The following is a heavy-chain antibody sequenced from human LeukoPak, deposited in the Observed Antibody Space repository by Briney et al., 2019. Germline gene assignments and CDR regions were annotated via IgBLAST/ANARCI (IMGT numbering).Heavy chain of an antibody. CDR3: VRLRRNSDRSYYYYYYDS. CDR1: GLTFSDYR. CDR2: INPTSTSI. J-gene: IGHJ5*01. D-gene: IGHD3-10*01. V-gene: IGHV3-21*01. Sequence: GGSLRLSCVASGLTFSDYRIHWVRRAPGKGLECVSCINPTSTSIYYADAVRGRFTISRDNANSSLYLQMDSLRAEDTAVYYCVRLRRNSDRSYYYYYYDSWGQGILVTVSS.